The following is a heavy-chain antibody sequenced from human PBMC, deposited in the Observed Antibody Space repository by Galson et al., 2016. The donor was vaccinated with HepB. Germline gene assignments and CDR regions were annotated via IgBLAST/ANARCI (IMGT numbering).Heavy chain of an antibody. CDR1: GYTFNTYE. CDR3: ARGSRAIPDY. J-gene: IGHJ4*02. CDR2: INPHTGDT. V-gene: IGHV1-18*04. Sequence: SVKVSCKASGYTFNTYEITWVRQAPGQGPGWMGWINPHTGDTDYSKKLQGRFTMTTDTSTNTASMELRSLKVDDTAIYYCARGSRAIPDYWGQGTLVTVSS.